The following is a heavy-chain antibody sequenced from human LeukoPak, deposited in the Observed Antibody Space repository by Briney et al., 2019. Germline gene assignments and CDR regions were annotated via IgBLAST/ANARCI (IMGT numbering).Heavy chain of an antibody. CDR3: ARAPAGSGWSYYYYYYGMDV. Sequence: PSETLSLTCTVSGGSMSPYHWGWIRQPPGKGLEWIGYISYSGSTNSNPSLKSRVTISLDTSKNQFSLKLSSVTAADTAVYYCARAPAGSGWSYYYYYYGMDVWGQGTTVTVSS. J-gene: IGHJ6*02. CDR2: ISYSGST. V-gene: IGHV4-59*08. D-gene: IGHD6-19*01. CDR1: GGSMSPYH.